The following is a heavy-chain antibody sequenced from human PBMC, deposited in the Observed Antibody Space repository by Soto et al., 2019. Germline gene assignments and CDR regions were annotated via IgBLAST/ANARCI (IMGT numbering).Heavy chain of an antibody. D-gene: IGHD4-17*01. Sequence: QVHLVQSGAEVKKPGASVKVSCKASGYTFTSYGMIWVRQAPGQGLAGMGWVSAYNGNTNYAQKLQGRVTMTTDTSTSTGYRELRSLRSDDTAVYYCARDPSDGDYSILSYDYMDVWGKGTTVRVSS. J-gene: IGHJ6*03. CDR3: ARDPSDGDYSILSYDYMDV. V-gene: IGHV1-18*01. CDR1: GYTFTSYG. CDR2: VSAYNGNT.